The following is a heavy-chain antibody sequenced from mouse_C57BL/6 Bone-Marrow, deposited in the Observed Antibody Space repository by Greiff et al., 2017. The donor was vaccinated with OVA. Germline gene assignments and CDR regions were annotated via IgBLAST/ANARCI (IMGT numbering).Heavy chain of an antibody. CDR1: GYTFTDYY. Sequence: QVQLQQSGAELVRPGASVKLSCKASGYTFTDYYINWVKQRPGQGLEWIARIYPGSGNTYYNEKFKGKATLTAEKSSSTAYMQLSSLTSEDSAVYFCARGATGTYLAYWGQGTLVTVAA. CDR2: IYPGSGNT. CDR3: ARGATGTYLAY. V-gene: IGHV1-76*01. D-gene: IGHD4-1*02. J-gene: IGHJ3*01.